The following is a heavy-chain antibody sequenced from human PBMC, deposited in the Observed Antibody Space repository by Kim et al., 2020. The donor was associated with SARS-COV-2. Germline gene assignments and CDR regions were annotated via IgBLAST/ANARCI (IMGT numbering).Heavy chain of an antibody. CDR3: ASPQGQYGSGSYYKSSFDY. CDR2: ISYDGSNK. V-gene: IGHV3-30*04. J-gene: IGHJ4*02. D-gene: IGHD3-10*01. CDR1: GFTFSSYA. Sequence: GGSLRLSCAASGFTFSSYAMHWVRQAPGKGLEWVAVISYDGSNKYYADSVKGRFTISRDNSKNTLYLQMNSLRAEDTAVYYCASPQGQYGSGSYYKSSFDYWSQGTLVTVSS.